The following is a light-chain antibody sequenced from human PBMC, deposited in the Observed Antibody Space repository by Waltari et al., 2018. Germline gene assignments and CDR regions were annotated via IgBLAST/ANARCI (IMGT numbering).Light chain of an antibody. CDR2: AAS. J-gene: IGKJ1*01. Sequence: DIQMTQSPSSLSASVGDRVTITCRASQSISSYLNWYQQKPGKAPKPLIYAASSLQSGVPSRLSGSGSGTDFTLTISSLQPEDFATYYCQQSYSTPRTFGQGTKVEIK. CDR1: QSISSY. CDR3: QQSYSTPRT. V-gene: IGKV1-39*01.